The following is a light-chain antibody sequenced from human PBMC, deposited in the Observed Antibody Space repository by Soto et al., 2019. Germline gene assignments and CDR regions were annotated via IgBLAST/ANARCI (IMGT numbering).Light chain of an antibody. CDR3: QEANTLPIT. V-gene: IGKV1D-12*01. CDR2: AAS. Sequence: DIQMTQPPSSVSASVGDRVTITCRASQDISPWLGWYQQKPGKAPRLLIYAASNLQTGVPSRFSGSGSGTDFTLTISSLQPEDFATYYCQEANTLPITFGQGTRLEIK. CDR1: QDISPW. J-gene: IGKJ5*01.